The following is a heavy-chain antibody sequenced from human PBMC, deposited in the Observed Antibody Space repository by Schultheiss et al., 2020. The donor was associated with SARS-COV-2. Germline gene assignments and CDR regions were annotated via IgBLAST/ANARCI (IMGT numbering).Heavy chain of an antibody. D-gene: IGHD6-13*01. V-gene: IGHV3-21*01. CDR2: ISSSSSYI. CDR1: GFTFSSYS. Sequence: GGSLRLSCAASGFTFSSYSMNWVRQAPGKGLEWVSSISSSSSYIYYADSVKGRFTISRDNAKNSLYLQMNSLRAEDTAVYYCAKDISLGQQLIDYWGQGTLVTVSS. CDR3: AKDISLGQQLIDY. J-gene: IGHJ4*02.